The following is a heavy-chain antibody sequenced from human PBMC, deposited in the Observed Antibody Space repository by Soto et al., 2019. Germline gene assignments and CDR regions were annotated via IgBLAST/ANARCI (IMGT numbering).Heavy chain of an antibody. CDR1: GFSFSNYV. D-gene: IGHD3-16*01. CDR3: ARGGEGPFFDN. J-gene: IGHJ4*02. V-gene: IGHV3-30-3*01. Sequence: QVQLVESGGGVVQPGRSLRLSCAASGFSFSNYVLHWVRQAPGKGLEWVAVMSSGGGNKFYTDSVKGRFTISRDNSKNTLYLQMNSLRTEDTDVYFCARGGEGPFFDNWGQGTLVSVSS. CDR2: MSSGGGNK.